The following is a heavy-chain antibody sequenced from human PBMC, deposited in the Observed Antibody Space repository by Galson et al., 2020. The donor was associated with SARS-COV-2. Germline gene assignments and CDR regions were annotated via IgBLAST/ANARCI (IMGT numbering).Heavy chain of an antibody. J-gene: IGHJ4*02. CDR2: VSSDGSGT. Sequence: SCVASGLTLSNYWMHWVRQAPGKGLVWVSRVSSDGSGTNYADSVKGRFTISRDNAKNTLYLQMNGLRVDDTAVYYCARDTFRGPTDWGQGTLVTVSS. CDR3: ARDTFRGPTD. D-gene: IGHD4-17*01. CDR1: GLTLSNYW. V-gene: IGHV3-74*01.